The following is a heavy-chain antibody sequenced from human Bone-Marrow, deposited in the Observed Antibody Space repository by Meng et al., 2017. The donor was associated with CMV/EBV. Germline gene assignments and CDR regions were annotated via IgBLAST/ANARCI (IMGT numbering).Heavy chain of an antibody. CDR1: GFTFDDYG. CDR3: ARDLQLFSNSWYGDWFDP. V-gene: IGHV3-20*04. D-gene: IGHD6-13*01. Sequence: GGSLRLSCAASGFTFDDYGMTWVRQAPVKGLEWVSGINWNGGSTGYADSVRGRFTISRDNAKNSLYLQMNSLRAEYTALYYCARDLQLFSNSWYGDWFDPWGQGTLVTVSS. CDR2: INWNGGST. J-gene: IGHJ5*02.